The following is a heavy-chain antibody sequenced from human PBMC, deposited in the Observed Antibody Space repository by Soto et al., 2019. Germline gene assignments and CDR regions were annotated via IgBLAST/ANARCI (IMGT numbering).Heavy chain of an antibody. V-gene: IGHV4-28*03. J-gene: IGHJ4*02. CDR1: GYSITTNNW. CDR3: ARVVYGDYMKYFDS. CDR2: TSHRGST. D-gene: IGHD4-17*01. Sequence: QVQLQESGPGLVKPSDTLSLSCVVSGYSITTNNWWGWVRQPPGKGLEWIVYTSHRGSTLYNPALSSRDAVSVDTSTNQFFLHLGSVTAVDTAVYYCARVVYGDYMKYFDSWGQGTLVTVSS.